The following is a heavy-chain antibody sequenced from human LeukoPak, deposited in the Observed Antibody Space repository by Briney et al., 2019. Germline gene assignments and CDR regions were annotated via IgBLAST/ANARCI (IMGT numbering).Heavy chain of an antibody. V-gene: IGHV4-31*03. J-gene: IGHJ4*02. D-gene: IGHD3-3*01. CDR1: GGSISSGGYY. Sequence: SETLSLTCTVSGGSISSGGYYWSWIRQHPGKGLEWIGYIYYSGSTYYNPSLKSRVTISVDTSKNQFSLKLSSVTAADTAVYYCAGGSTKDFWSGYFVDYWGQGTLVTVSS. CDR2: IYYSGST. CDR3: AGGSTKDFWSGYFVDY.